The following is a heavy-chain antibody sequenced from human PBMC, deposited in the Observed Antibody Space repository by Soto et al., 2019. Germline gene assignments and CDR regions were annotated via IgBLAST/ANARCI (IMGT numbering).Heavy chain of an antibody. V-gene: IGHV1-69*01. CDR3: ARGSGYCSSTSCYTDFDY. Sequence: VKVSCKASGGTFSSYAISWVRQAPGQGLEWMGGIIPIFGTANYAQKFQGRVTITADESTSTAYMELSSLRSEDTAVYYCARGSGYCSSTSCYTDFDYWGQGTLVTVSS. CDR1: GGTFSSYA. D-gene: IGHD2-2*02. J-gene: IGHJ4*02. CDR2: IIPIFGTA.